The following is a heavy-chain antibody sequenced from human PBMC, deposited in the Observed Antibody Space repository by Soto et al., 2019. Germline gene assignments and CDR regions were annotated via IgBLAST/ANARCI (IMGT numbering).Heavy chain of an antibody. V-gene: IGHV1-69*12. CDR3: ESAWAPSDISGMDV. J-gene: IGHJ6*02. CDR2: IIPIFGTA. CDR1: GGTFSSYA. Sequence: QVQLVQSGAEVKKPGSSVKVSCKASGGTFSSYAISWVRQAPGQGLEWMGGIIPIFGTADYAQKFQGRVAITADASTSTAYMELSSLRSEDTAVYYCESAWAPSDISGMDVWCQGTTVSVSS. D-gene: IGHD1-26*01.